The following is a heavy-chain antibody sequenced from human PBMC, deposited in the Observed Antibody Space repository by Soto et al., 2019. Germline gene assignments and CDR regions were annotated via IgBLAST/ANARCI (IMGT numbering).Heavy chain of an antibody. CDR3: ARGTHRRSGSSYYYYGMDV. CDR1: GGSFSGYY. CDR2: INHSGST. V-gene: IGHV4-34*01. Sequence: SETLSLTCAVYGGSFSGYYWSWIRQPPGKGLEWIGEINHSGSTNYNPSLKSRVTISVDTSKNQFSLKLSSVTAADTAVYYCARGTHRRSGSSYYYYGMDVWGQGSTVTVSS. D-gene: IGHD3-22*01. J-gene: IGHJ6*02.